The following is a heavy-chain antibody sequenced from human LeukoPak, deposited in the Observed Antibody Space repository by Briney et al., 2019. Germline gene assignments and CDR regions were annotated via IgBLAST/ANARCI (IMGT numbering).Heavy chain of an antibody. D-gene: IGHD4-17*01. J-gene: IGHJ5*02. V-gene: IGHV5-51*01. Sequence: GESLKISCQTSGYSFTSYCIGWVRQMSGRGLEWMGIICPGDSDTRYSPSFQGQVTISADKSISTAYLQWSSLKASDTAMYYCARQYGDYVNWFDPWGQGTLVTVSS. CDR1: GYSFTSYC. CDR3: ARQYGDYVNWFDP. CDR2: ICPGDSDT.